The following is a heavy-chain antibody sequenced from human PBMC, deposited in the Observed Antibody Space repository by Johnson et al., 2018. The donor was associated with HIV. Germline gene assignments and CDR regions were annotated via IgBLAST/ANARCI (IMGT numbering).Heavy chain of an antibody. Sequence: VQLVESGGGLVQPGGSLRLSCAASGFTFSSSAMHWVRQAPGRGLEYVSAISSNWGSTYYAKSVKGRFTISRDNSKNTLYRQMNSLRTEDPAVYYCAKDRVEEVVVHDAFDIWGQGTMVTVSS. CDR1: GFTFSSSA. CDR3: AKDRVEEVVVHDAFDI. V-gene: IGHV3-64*01. J-gene: IGHJ3*02. D-gene: IGHD3-22*01. CDR2: ISSNWGST.